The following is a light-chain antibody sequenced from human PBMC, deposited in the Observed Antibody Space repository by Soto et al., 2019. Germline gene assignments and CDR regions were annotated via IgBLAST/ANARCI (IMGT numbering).Light chain of an antibody. CDR3: QQYSTYST. J-gene: IGKJ4*01. Sequence: DIQMTQSPSTLSASVGDRVTIACRASENINNWLAWYQQKPGKVPQLLIYRASYLESGVPSRFSGTGYGTEFTLTINSLQPDDFATYYCQQYSTYSTFGGGTKVEIK. V-gene: IGKV1-5*03. CDR1: ENINNW. CDR2: RAS.